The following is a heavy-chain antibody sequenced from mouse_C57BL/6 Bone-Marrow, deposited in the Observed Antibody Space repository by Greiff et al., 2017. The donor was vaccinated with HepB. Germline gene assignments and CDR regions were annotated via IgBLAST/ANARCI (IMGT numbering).Heavy chain of an antibody. CDR1: GYAFSSSW. Sequence: VQLKESGPELVKPGASVKISCKASGYAFSSSWMNWVKQRPGKGLEWIGRIYPGDGDTNYNGKFKGKATLTADKSSSTAYMQLSSLTSEDSAVYFCASLPSSWFAYWGQGTLVTVSA. CDR3: ASLPSSWFAY. J-gene: IGHJ3*01. D-gene: IGHD2-1*01. V-gene: IGHV1-82*01. CDR2: IYPGDGDT.